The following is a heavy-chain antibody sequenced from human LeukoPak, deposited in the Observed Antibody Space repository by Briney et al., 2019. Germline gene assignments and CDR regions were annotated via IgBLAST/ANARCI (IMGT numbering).Heavy chain of an antibody. CDR2: LYTSGST. CDR1: GVSISSYY. D-gene: IGHD5-24*01. J-gene: IGHJ4*02. V-gene: IGHV4-4*07. CDR3: GRHQVLDKATDQ. Sequence: PSETLSLTCVVSGVSISSYYWSWIRQPAGKGLEWIGRLYTSGSTNYNPSLRTRVTMSVDTSKNHFSLKLTSVTAADTAVYFCGRHQVLDKATDQWGQGILVTVSS.